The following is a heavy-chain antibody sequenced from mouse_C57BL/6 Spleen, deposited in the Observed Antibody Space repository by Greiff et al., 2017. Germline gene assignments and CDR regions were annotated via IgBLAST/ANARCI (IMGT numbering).Heavy chain of an antibody. D-gene: IGHD1-1*01. CDR1: GYSFTGYY. CDR3: AITTVVATLYYYAMDY. V-gene: IGHV1-42*01. Sequence: VQLQQSGPELVKPGASVKISCKASGYSFTGYYMNWVKQSPEKSLEWIGEINTSTGGTTYNQKFKAKATLTVDKSSSTAYMQLNSLTSDDSAVYYCAITTVVATLYYYAMDYWGQGTSVTVSS. CDR2: INTSTGGT. J-gene: IGHJ4*01.